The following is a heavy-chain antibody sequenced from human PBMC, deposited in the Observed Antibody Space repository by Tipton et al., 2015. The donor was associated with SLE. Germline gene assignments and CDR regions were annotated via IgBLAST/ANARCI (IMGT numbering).Heavy chain of an antibody. J-gene: IGHJ3*01. CDR1: GGSFSGYY. V-gene: IGHV4-34*01. D-gene: IGHD3-9*01. CDR3: ASGILTGNAAFDV. CDR2: INHSGST. Sequence: TLSLTCAVYGGSFSGYYWSWIRQPPGKGLEWIGEINHSGSTNYNPSLKSRVTISVDTSKNRFSLKLRSVTAADTAVYYCASGILTGNAAFDVWGQGTMVTVSP.